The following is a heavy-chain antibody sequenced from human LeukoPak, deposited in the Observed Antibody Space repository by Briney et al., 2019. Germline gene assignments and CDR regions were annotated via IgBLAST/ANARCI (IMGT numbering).Heavy chain of an antibody. CDR2: IKQDGSEK. CDR3: ARDQTPYY. V-gene: IGHV3-7*01. CDR1: GFTFSSYE. J-gene: IGHJ4*02. Sequence: TGGSLRLSCAASGFTFSSYEMNWVRQAPGKGLEWVANIKQDGSEKYYVDSVKGRFTISRDNAKNSLYLQMNSLRAEDTAMYYCARDQTPYYWGQGTLITVSS.